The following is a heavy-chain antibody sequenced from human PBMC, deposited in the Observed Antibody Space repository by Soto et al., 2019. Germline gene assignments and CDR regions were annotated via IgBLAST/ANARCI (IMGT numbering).Heavy chain of an antibody. Sequence: GGSLRLSCAISGFSVSSSYLSWVRQAPGKGLEWVSVHYSGGSTYYADSVQGRFTISRDKSNNTLYLQMRRVRAEDTAVYFCARHRHPRGTVGATSPLDPWGQGTQVTVSS. V-gene: IGHV3-53*01. CDR2: HYSGGST. J-gene: IGHJ5*02. CDR1: GFSVSSSY. D-gene: IGHD1-26*01. CDR3: ARHRHPRGTVGATSPLDP.